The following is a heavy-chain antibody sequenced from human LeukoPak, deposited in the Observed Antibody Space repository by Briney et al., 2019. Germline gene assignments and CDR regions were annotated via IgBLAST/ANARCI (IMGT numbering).Heavy chain of an antibody. D-gene: IGHD3-3*01. CDR2: INHSGST. J-gene: IGHJ4*02. Sequence: SETLSLTCAVYGGSFSGYYWSWIRQPPGKGLEWIGEINHSGSTNYNPSLKSRVTISVDTSKNQFSLKLSSVTSADTAVYYCARGTPNVLRFLEWPFDYWGQGTLVTVSS. CDR3: ARGTPNVLRFLEWPFDY. CDR1: GGSFSGYY. V-gene: IGHV4-34*01.